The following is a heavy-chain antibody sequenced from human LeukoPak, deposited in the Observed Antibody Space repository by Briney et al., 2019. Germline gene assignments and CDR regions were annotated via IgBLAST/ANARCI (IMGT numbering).Heavy chain of an antibody. D-gene: IGHD6-19*01. CDR3: ARRDYSSGWYYDY. CDR1: GGSISSSSYY. V-gene: IGHV4-39*01. J-gene: IGHJ4*02. CDR2: IYYSGST. Sequence: NTSETLSLTCTVSGGSISSSSYYWGWIRQPPGKGLEWIGSIYYSGSTYYNPSLKSRVTISVDTSKNQFSLKLSSVTAADTAVYYCARRDYSSGWYYDYWGQGTLVTVSS.